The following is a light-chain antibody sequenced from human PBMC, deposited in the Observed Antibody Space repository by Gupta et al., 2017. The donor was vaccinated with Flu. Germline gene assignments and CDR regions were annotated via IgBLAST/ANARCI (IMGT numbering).Light chain of an antibody. CDR3: GSFESSIDRHV. J-gene: IGLJ3*02. Sequence: NTFCFGRRESNENNPGHWYQQHPGTAPKVVIYDNTQRPSGEPIRFCGSKSGKSASLAIXGXQHEDEXDYYCGSFESSIDRHVFGGGTKLTVL. CDR2: DNT. CDR1: RESNENNP. V-gene: IGLV1-44*01.